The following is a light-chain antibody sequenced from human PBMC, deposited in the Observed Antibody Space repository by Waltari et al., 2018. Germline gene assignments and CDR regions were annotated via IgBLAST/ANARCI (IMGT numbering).Light chain of an antibody. CDR1: SPHIGAGYD. V-gene: IGLV1-40*01. CDR2: GNS. Sequence: QSVLTQPTSVSGAPGQRVTTSCTGSSPHIGAGYDVPWYQQLPGTAPKLLIYGNSNRPSGVPDRFSGSKSGTSASLAITGLQAEDEADYYCQSYDSSLSGVFGTGTKVTVL. CDR3: QSYDSSLSGV. J-gene: IGLJ1*01.